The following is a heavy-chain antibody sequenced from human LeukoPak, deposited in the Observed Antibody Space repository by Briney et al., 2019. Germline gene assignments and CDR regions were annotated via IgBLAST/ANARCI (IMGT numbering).Heavy chain of an antibody. CDR2: IYSSGST. Sequence: PSETLSLTCTVSGGSISSYYWSWIRQPAGKGLEWIGRIYSSGSTDYSPSLKSRVTISVDTSKNQFSLRLSSVTAADTAMYYCARRGDVWGQGTMVTVSS. CDR3: ARRGDV. J-gene: IGHJ3*01. CDR1: GGSISSYY. V-gene: IGHV4-4*07.